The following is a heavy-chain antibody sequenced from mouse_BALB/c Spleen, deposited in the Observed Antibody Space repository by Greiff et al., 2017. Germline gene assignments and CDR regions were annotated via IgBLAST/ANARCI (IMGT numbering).Heavy chain of an antibody. CDR2: ISNGGGST. Sequence: EVKLVESGGGLVQPGGSLKLSCAASGFTFSSYTMSWVRQTPEKRLEWVAYISNGGGSTYYPDTVKGRFTISRDNAKNTLYLQMSSLKSEDTAMYYCARHALGRGTGMGYWYFDVWGAGTTVTVSS. CDR3: ARHALGRGTGMGYWYFDV. J-gene: IGHJ1*01. D-gene: IGHD4-1*01. V-gene: IGHV5-12-2*01. CDR1: GFTFSSYT.